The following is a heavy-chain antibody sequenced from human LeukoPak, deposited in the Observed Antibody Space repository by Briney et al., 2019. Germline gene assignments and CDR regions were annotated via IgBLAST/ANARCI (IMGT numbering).Heavy chain of an antibody. CDR1: GYTFTSYY. D-gene: IGHD1-26*01. CDR2: INPSGGST. CDR3: ARQSTRLFNTGSYYPPPAYDY. V-gene: IGHV1-46*01. J-gene: IGHJ4*02. Sequence: ASVKVSCKASGYTFTSYYIHWVRQAPGQGLEWMGIINPSGGSTSYAQKFQGRVTMTRDMSTSTVYMELRSLRSDDTAVYYCARQSTRLFNTGSYYPPPAYDYWGQGTLVIVSS.